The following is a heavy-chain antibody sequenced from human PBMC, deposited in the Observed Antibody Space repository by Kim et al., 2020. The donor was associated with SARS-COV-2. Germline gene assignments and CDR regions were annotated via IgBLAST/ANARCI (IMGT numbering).Heavy chain of an antibody. V-gene: IGHV4-59*01. D-gene: IGHD3-10*01. CDR3: ARTKYYYGSGSYHNKWFDP. Sequence: SRVTISVDTSKNQFSLKLRSVTAADTAVYYCARTKYYYGSGSYHNKWFDPWGQGTLVTVSS. J-gene: IGHJ5*02.